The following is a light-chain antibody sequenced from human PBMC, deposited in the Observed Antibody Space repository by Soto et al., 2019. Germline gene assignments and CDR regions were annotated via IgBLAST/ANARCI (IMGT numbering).Light chain of an antibody. CDR3: QQYGSSGT. CDR2: GAS. J-gene: IGKJ1*01. Sequence: EIVLTQSPATLSLSPGERATLSYRASQSVSSSYLAWYQQKPGQAPRLLIYGASSRAAGIPDRFSGSGSGTDFTLTISRLEPEDFAVYYCQQYGSSGTFGQGTKVDIK. V-gene: IGKV3-20*01. CDR1: QSVSSSY.